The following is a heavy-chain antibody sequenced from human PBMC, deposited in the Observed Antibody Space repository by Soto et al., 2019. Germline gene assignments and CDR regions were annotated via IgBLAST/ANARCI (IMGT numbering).Heavy chain of an antibody. CDR1: GFTFSSYA. V-gene: IGHV3-23*01. J-gene: IGHJ4*02. D-gene: IGHD1-26*01. Sequence: GSLSLSCAASGFTFSSYAMSWVRQAPGKGLEWVSAISGSGGSTYYEDSVKGRFTISRDNSKNTLYLQMNSLRAEDTAVYYCAKVVNLDFADYWGQGTLVTVSS. CDR3: AKVVNLDFADY. CDR2: ISGSGGST.